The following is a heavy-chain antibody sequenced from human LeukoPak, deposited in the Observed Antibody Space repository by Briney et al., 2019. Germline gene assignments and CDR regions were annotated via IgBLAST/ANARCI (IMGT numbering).Heavy chain of an antibody. CDR2: ISSSGSSI. V-gene: IGHV3-11*04. Sequence: GGSLRLSCAASGFTFSDYYMSWLRQAPGKGLEGVSYISSSGSSIYYADSVKGRFTISRDNAKNSLYLQMNSLRAEDTAVYYCARGARGYSGYFPYWGQGTLVTVSS. CDR3: ARGARGYSGYFPY. CDR1: GFTFSDYY. J-gene: IGHJ4*02. D-gene: IGHD5-12*01.